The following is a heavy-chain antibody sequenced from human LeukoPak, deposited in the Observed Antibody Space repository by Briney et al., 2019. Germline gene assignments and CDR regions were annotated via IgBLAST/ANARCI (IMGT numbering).Heavy chain of an antibody. V-gene: IGHV3-23*01. D-gene: IGHD6-19*01. Sequence: GGSLRLSCAASGFTFSSHAVSWVRQAPGEGLEWVSAISGSGDSTYYADSVKGRFTISRDNSKNTLYLQMTSLRAEDTAVYYCAKCREPSGWCYFDYWGQGSLVTVSS. J-gene: IGHJ4*02. CDR3: AKCREPSGWCYFDY. CDR2: ISGSGDST. CDR1: GFTFSSHA.